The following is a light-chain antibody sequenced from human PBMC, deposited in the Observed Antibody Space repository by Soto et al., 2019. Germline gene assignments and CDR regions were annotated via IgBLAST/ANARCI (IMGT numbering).Light chain of an antibody. CDR1: SSDVGNYNR. J-gene: IGLJ1*01. CDR3: CSKAGTPVFYV. CDR2: EGN. Sequence: QSALTQPAFVSGSPGQSITISCTGTSSDVGNYNRVSWYQQHPGKAPKLMIYEGNKRPSGVSNRFSGSNSGNTASLTISGLQAEDEADYYCCSKAGTPVFYVFGTGTKLTVL. V-gene: IGLV2-23*01.